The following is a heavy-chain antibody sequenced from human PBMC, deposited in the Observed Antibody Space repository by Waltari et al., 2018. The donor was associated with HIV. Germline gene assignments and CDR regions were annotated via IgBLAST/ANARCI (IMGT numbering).Heavy chain of an antibody. CDR2: RKQDGSGK. J-gene: IGHJ6*02. CDR3: ARITIFGVVNDYGMDV. CDR1: GFTFSSYW. Sequence: EVQLVESGGGLVQPGGSLRLSCAASGFTFSSYWMSWVRQAQGKGLEWVANRKQDGSGKYYVDSVKGRFTISRDNAKNSRYLQMNSVRAEDTAVYYCARITIFGVVNDYGMDVWGQVTTVTVSS. V-gene: IGHV3-7*01. D-gene: IGHD3-3*01.